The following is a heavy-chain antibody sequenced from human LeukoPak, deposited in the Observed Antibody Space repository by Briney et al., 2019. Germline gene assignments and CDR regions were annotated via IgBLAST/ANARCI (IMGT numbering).Heavy chain of an antibody. D-gene: IGHD2-2*01. CDR1: GFTFSSYS. V-gene: IGHV3-21*01. CDR2: ISSSSSYI. CDR3: ARDYCSSTSCHAFDI. J-gene: IGHJ3*02. Sequence: PGGSLRLSCAASGFTFSSYSMNWVRQAPGKGLEWVSSISSSSSYIYYADSVRGRFTISRDNAKNSLYLQMNSPRAEDTAVYYCARDYCSSTSCHAFDIWGQGTMVTVSS.